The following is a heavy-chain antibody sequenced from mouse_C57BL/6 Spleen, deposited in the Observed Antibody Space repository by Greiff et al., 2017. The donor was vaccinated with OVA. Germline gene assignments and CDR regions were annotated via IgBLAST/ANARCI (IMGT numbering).Heavy chain of an antibody. CDR3: TRFGYAFAY. CDR1: GFTFSDAW. J-gene: IGHJ3*01. D-gene: IGHD2-2*01. CDR2: IRNKANNYAT. Sequence: EVKVEESGGGLVQPGGSMKLSCAASGFTFSDAWMDWVRQSPEKGLEWVAEIRNKANNYATYYAESVKGRFTISRDDSKSIVYLQMNSLRSEDTGIYYCTRFGYAFAYWGQGTLVTVSA. V-gene: IGHV6-6*01.